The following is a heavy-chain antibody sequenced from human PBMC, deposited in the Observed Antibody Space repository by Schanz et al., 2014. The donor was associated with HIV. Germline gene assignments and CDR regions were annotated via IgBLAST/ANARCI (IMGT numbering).Heavy chain of an antibody. J-gene: IGHJ4*02. Sequence: QVRLVESGGGVVQPGRSLRLSCAASGFTFSSDGMHWVRQAPGKGLEWVAFISYDGSNKYYAESVKGRFAISRDNSKNTLFLQMNSLRAEDTAVYYCASDTSAMYYFDYWGQGTLVTVSS. CDR1: GFTFSSDG. CDR2: ISYDGSNK. V-gene: IGHV3-30*03. CDR3: ASDTSAMYYFDY.